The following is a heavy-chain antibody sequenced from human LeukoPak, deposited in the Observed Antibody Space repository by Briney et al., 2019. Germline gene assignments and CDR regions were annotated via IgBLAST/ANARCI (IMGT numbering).Heavy chain of an antibody. J-gene: IGHJ4*02. V-gene: IGHV4-59*01. Sequence: SETLSLTCTVSGGSISSYYWSWIRQPPGKGLEWIGYIYYSGSTNYNPSLKSRVTISVDTSKNQFSLKLSSVTAADTAVYYCARAPYCSSTSCRDYWGQGTLVTVSS. CDR1: GGSISSYY. CDR3: ARAPYCSSTSCRDY. CDR2: IYYSGST. D-gene: IGHD2-2*01.